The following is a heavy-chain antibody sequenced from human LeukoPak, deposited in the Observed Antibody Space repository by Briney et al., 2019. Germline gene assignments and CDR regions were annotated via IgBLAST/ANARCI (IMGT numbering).Heavy chain of an antibody. D-gene: IGHD2-2*01. CDR2: INHSGST. J-gene: IGHJ4*02. V-gene: IGHV4-34*01. CDR3: ARVTALGYCSSTSCYLDY. CDR1: GGSFSGYY. Sequence: PSETLPLTCAVYGGSFSGYYWSWIRQPPGKGLEWIGEINHSGSTNYNPSLKSRVTISVDTSKNQFSLKLSSVTAADTAVYYCARVTALGYCSSTSCYLDYWGQGTLVTVSS.